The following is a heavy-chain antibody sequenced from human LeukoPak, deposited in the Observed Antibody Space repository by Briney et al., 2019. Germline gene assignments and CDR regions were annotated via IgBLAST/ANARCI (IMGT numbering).Heavy chain of an antibody. V-gene: IGHV3-7*05. CDR2: IKQDGSEK. CDR3: ARLYSGAWYLAFDV. J-gene: IGHJ3*01. CDR1: GLTFSSYW. D-gene: IGHD6-19*01. Sequence: GGSLRLSCAASGLTFSSYWMSWVRQAPGKGLEWVAKIKQDGSEKYYVDSVKGRFTISRDNAKNSLYLQMNSLRAEDTAVYYCARLYSGAWYLAFDVWGQGTMVTVSS.